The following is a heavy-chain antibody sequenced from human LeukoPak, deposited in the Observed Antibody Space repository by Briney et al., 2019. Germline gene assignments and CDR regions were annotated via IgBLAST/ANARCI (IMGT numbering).Heavy chain of an antibody. D-gene: IGHD3-10*02. CDR1: GFTFSSYE. V-gene: IGHV3-48*03. Sequence: GGSLRLSCAASGFTFSSYEMNWVRQPPGKGLEWVSYISSSGSTIYYADSVKGRFTISRDNAKNSLYLQMNILRAEDTADYYCAELGITMIGGVWGKGTTVTISS. J-gene: IGHJ6*04. CDR3: AELGITMIGGV. CDR2: ISSSGSTI.